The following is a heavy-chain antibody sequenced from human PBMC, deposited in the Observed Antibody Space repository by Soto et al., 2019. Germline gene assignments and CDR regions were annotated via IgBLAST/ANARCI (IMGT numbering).Heavy chain of an antibody. CDR3: ARESLRMVRGVLD. CDR1: GGSISSGGYY. CDR2: IYYSGST. Sequence: PSETLSLTCTVSGGSISSGGYYWSWIRQHPGKGLEWIGYIYYSGSTYYNPSLKSRVTISVDTSKNQFSLKLSSVTAADTAVYYCARESLRMVRGVLDWGQGTLVTVSS. V-gene: IGHV4-31*03. D-gene: IGHD3-10*01. J-gene: IGHJ4*02.